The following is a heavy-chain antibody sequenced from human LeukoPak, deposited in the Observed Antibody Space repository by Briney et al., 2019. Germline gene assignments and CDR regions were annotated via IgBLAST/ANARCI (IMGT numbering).Heavy chain of an antibody. Sequence: PSEILSLTCTVSGGSISSSGYYWGWIRQPPGKGLEWIGSIYYTGTTYYNPSLKSRVTISVGTSKNQFSLKLSSVTAADTAVYYCARHPGGSYYLFYFDYWGQGTLVTVSS. CDR1: GGSISSSGYY. J-gene: IGHJ4*02. CDR3: ARHPGGSYYLFYFDY. V-gene: IGHV4-39*01. CDR2: IYYTGTT. D-gene: IGHD1-26*01.